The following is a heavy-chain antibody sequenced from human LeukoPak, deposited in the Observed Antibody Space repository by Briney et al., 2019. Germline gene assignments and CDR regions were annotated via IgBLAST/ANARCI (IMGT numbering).Heavy chain of an antibody. J-gene: IGHJ6*04. CDR2: IGGSGTRT. CDR1: GFTFTTYG. V-gene: IGHV3-23*01. Sequence: GGTLRLSCSASGFTFTTYGMNWVRQAPGKGLEWVSGIGGSGTRTYYADSVKGRFTISRDNSKNTLYLQMNSLRAEDTAVYYCAELGITMIGGVWGKGTTVTISS. D-gene: IGHD3-10*02. CDR3: AELGITMIGGV.